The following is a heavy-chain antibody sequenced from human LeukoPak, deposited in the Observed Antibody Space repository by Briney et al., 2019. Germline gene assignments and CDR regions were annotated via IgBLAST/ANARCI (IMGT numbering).Heavy chain of an antibody. Sequence: PSETLSLTCTVSGGSISSYYWSWIRQPAGKGLEWIGRIYTSGSTNYNPSLKSRVTMSVDTSKNQFSLKLSSVTAAHTAVYYCARAPEGGYCSSTSCYSSPFDYWGQGTLVTVSS. V-gene: IGHV4-4*07. CDR2: IYTSGST. CDR3: ARAPEGGYCSSTSCYSSPFDY. D-gene: IGHD2-2*01. J-gene: IGHJ4*02. CDR1: GGSISSYY.